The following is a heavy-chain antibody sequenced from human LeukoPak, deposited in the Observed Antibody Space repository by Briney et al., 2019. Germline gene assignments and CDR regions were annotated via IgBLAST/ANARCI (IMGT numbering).Heavy chain of an antibody. Sequence: ASVKVSCKAAGYNFPAYFVHWVRQAPGQGLEWMGRINPNGGDTNYAQKFQGRVTMARDTSISTANMELSSLISDDTAVYYCVRVGFTTSWSNFDYWGQGTLVTVSS. CDR1: GYNFPAYF. D-gene: IGHD2-2*01. V-gene: IGHV1-2*06. CDR3: VRVGFTTSWSNFDY. CDR2: INPNGGDT. J-gene: IGHJ4*02.